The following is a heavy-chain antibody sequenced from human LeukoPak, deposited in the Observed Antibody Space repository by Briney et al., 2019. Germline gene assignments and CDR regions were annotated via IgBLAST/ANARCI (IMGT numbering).Heavy chain of an antibody. J-gene: IGHJ5*02. CDR1: GGSISSYY. D-gene: IGHD3-22*01. CDR3: ARENAGYYDSSGYYEFDP. V-gene: IGHV4-59*01. CDR2: IYYSGST. Sequence: PSETLSLTCTVSGGSISSYYWSWIRQPAGKGLEWIGYIYYSGSTNYNPSLKSRVTISVDTSKNQFSLKLSSVTAADTAVYYCARENAGYYDSSGYYEFDPWGQGTLVTVSS.